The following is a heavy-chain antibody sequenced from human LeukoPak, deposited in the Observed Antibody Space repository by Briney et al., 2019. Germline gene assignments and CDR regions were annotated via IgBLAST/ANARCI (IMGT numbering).Heavy chain of an antibody. V-gene: IGHV4-61*02. CDR3: ARGPYYDFWSGYPFFDY. Sequence: SETLSLTCTVSGGSSSSGNYYWYWIRQPAGKGLEWIGRIYTSGSTNYNPSLKSRVTMSVDTSKNQFSLKLSSVTAADTAVYYCARGPYYDFWSGYPFFDYWGQGTLVTVSS. CDR1: GGSSSSGNYY. J-gene: IGHJ4*02. D-gene: IGHD3-3*01. CDR2: IYTSGST.